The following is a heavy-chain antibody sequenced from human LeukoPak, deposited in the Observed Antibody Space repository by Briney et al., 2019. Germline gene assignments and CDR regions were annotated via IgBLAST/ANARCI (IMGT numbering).Heavy chain of an antibody. CDR2: ISYDGSNK. Sequence: GGSLRLSCAASGFTFITYGMHWVRQAPGKGLEWVAVISYDGSNKYYADSVKGRFTISRDNSKNTLYLQTNSLRAEDTAVYYCASNRLSGYDPSPFDYWGQGTLVTVSS. CDR1: GFTFITYG. D-gene: IGHD3-16*01. CDR3: ASNRLSGYDPSPFDY. J-gene: IGHJ4*02. V-gene: IGHV3-30*03.